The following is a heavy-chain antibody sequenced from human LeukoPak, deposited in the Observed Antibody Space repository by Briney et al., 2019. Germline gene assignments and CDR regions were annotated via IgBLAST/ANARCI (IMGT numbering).Heavy chain of an antibody. CDR2: IYYSGST. Sequence: PSETLSLTCAVSGGSISSYYWSWIRQPPGKGLEWIGYIYYSGSTNYNPSLKSRVTISVDTSKNQFSLKLSSVTAADTAVYYCARVDHYYGSQGPWHYYYYMDVWGKGTTVTVSS. J-gene: IGHJ6*03. CDR1: GGSISSYY. CDR3: ARVDHYYGSQGPWHYYYYMDV. V-gene: IGHV4-59*01. D-gene: IGHD3-10*01.